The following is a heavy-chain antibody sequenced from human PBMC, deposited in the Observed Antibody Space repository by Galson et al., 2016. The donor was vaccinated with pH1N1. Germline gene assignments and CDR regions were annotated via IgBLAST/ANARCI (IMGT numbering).Heavy chain of an antibody. Sequence: PALVKPTQTLTLTCTFSGSSLSTSGMCVSWIRQPPGKALEWLALIDWNDDKYYSTSLKTRLTISKDTSKNQVVLTMTNMDPVDTATFYCARMYYGDYGNWFDPWGQGTLVTVSS. CDR1: GSSLSTSGMC. J-gene: IGHJ5*02. V-gene: IGHV2-70*01. D-gene: IGHD4-17*01. CDR2: IDWNDDK. CDR3: ARMYYGDYGNWFDP.